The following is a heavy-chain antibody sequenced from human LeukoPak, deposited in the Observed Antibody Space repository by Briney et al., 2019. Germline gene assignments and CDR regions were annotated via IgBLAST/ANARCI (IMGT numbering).Heavy chain of an antibody. V-gene: IGHV4-59*08. CDR1: GGSISSYY. CDR3: ARPHAPQPTTGPCDY. CDR2: IYYSGST. Sequence: SETLSLTCTVSGGSISSYYWSWMRQPPGKALEWIGYIYYSGSTNYNPSLKTRVTISVDTSKNQFSLKLSSVTAADTAVYYCARPHAPQPTTGPCDYWGQGTLVTVSS. D-gene: IGHD1-26*01. J-gene: IGHJ4*02.